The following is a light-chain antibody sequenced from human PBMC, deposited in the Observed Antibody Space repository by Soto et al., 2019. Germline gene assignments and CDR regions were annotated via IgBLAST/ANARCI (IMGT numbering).Light chain of an antibody. CDR1: SSDVGGYNY. CDR3: SSYAGSNNYV. Sequence: QSVLTQPPSASGSPGQSVTISCTGTSSDVGGYNYVSWYQQHPGKAHKLMIYEVTKRPSGVPDRFSASKSGNTASLTVSGLQAEDEADYYCSSYAGSNNYVFGTGTKVTVL. CDR2: EVT. J-gene: IGLJ1*01. V-gene: IGLV2-8*01.